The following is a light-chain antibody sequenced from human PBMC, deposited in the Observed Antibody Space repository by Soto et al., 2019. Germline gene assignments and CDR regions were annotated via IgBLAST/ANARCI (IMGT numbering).Light chain of an antibody. Sequence: QSALTQSPSASGSPGQSVTISCTGTSSDIGGYNSVSWYQQHPGKAPKVMIYDVSKRPSGVPDRFSGSKSDNTASLTVSALQAEDEADYYCSSYTDRNNLVFGTGTKVTVL. CDR1: SSDIGGYNS. CDR3: SSYTDRNNLV. V-gene: IGLV2-8*01. CDR2: DVS. J-gene: IGLJ1*01.